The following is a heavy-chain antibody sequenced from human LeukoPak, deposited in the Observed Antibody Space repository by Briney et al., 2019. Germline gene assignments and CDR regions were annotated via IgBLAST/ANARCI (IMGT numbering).Heavy chain of an antibody. Sequence: GGSLRLSCAASGFTFSSYALMWVRQAPGKGLEWVSAISGSGGSTYYADSVKGRFTISRDNSKNTPFLQMNSLRAEETAVYYCAKDTGSSGWLYYFDYWGQGTLVTVSS. CDR1: GFTFSSYA. D-gene: IGHD6-19*01. J-gene: IGHJ4*02. CDR2: ISGSGGST. CDR3: AKDTGSSGWLYYFDY. V-gene: IGHV3-23*01.